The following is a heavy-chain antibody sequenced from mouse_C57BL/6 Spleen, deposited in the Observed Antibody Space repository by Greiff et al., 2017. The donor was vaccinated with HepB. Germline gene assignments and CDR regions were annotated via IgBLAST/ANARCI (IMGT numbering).Heavy chain of an antibody. D-gene: IGHD1-1*01. CDR1: GYTFPSYW. CDR3: AREYGSGPWFAY. CDR2: INPDNGGT. J-gene: IGHJ3*01. V-gene: IGHV1-53*01. Sequence: VQLQQPGTELVQPGASVKLSCKASGYTFPSYWMPWVKQRPGQGLEWVGDINPDNGGTHYNENFKSKSTLSVDNPTSTAYVQLSSVTSEDSALYDCAREYGSGPWFAYWGQGTLGTVSA.